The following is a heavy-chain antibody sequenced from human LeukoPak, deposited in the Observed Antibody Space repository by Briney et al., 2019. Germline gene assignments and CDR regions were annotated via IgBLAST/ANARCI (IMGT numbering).Heavy chain of an antibody. D-gene: IGHD6-19*01. Sequence: PGGSLRLSCAASGFTFSSYWMSWVRQAPGKGLEWVANIKQDGSEKYYVDSVKGRFTISRDNAKNSLYLQMNSLRAEDTAVYYCARVEYGSGWYDESGNYYHGMDVWGQGTTVTVSS. CDR1: GFTFSSYW. J-gene: IGHJ6*02. CDR3: ARVEYGSGWYDESGNYYHGMDV. CDR2: IKQDGSEK. V-gene: IGHV3-7*01.